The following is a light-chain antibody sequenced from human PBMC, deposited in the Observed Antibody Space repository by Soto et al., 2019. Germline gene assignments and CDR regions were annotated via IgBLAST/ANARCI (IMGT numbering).Light chain of an antibody. CDR3: SLYTSSSTYVV. CDR2: DVS. J-gene: IGLJ2*01. CDR1: SSDVGGYNY. V-gene: IGLV2-14*01. Sequence: QSALTQPASVSGSPGQSITISCTGTSSDVGGYNYVSWYQQHPGKAPKLMIYDVSNRPSGVSNRFSGSKSGNTASLTISGLQAEHEADYYCSLYTSSSTYVVFGGGTKLTVL.